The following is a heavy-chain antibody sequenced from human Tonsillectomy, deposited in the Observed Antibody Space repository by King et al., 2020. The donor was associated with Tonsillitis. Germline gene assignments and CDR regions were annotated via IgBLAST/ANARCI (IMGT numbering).Heavy chain of an antibody. CDR1: GGTFSSYA. D-gene: IGHD6-25*01. Sequence: VQLVQSGAEVKKPGSSVKVSCKASGGTFSSYAISWVRQAPGQGLEWMGRIIPILGIANYAQKFQGRVTITADKSTSTAYMELSSLGSEDTAVYYCARDSGLGAAADDYWGQGTLVTVSS. CDR3: ARDSGLGAAADDY. J-gene: IGHJ4*02. V-gene: IGHV1-69*09. CDR2: IIPILGIA.